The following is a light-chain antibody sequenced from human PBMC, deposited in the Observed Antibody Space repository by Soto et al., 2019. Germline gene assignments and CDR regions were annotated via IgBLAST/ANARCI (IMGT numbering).Light chain of an antibody. CDR3: SSYSTTSTLV. V-gene: IGLV2-14*03. CDR1: SSDVGGYNS. CDR2: EVS. J-gene: IGLJ1*01. Sequence: QSVLTQPASVSGSPGQSITISCTGTSSDVGGYNSVSWYQQHPGKAPKLMIYEVSNRPSGVSNRFSGSKSGNTASLTISGLQAEDESDYYCSSYSTTSTLVFGSGTQLTVL.